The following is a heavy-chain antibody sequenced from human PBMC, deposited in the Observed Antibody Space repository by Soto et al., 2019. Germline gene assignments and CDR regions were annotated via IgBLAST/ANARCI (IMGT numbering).Heavy chain of an antibody. D-gene: IGHD1-1*01. CDR2: IIPIFGTA. CDR1: GGTFSSYA. CDR3: ARELVGLERRRFARYYYYGMDV. J-gene: IGHJ6*02. Sequence: QVQLVQSGAEVKKPGSSVKVSCKASGGTFSSYAISWVRQAPGQGLEWMGGIIPIFGTANYAQKFQGRVTITAAESTSTAYMRLRSLRSEDTAVYYCARELVGLERRRFARYYYYGMDVWGQGTTVTVSS. V-gene: IGHV1-69*12.